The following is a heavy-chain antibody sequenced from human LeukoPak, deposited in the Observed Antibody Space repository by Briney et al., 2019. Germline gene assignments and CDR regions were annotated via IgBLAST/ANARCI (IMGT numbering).Heavy chain of an antibody. V-gene: IGHV3-48*04. D-gene: IGHD2-15*01. J-gene: IGHJ3*01. Sequence: GGSLRLSCAASGFTFNNHSVNWVRQAPGKGLEWVSYIGSSSLIIYYADSIKGRFTISRDNAKNTLYLQMNSLRSEDTAVYYCARGISAVVPRAFDLWGRGTMVTVS. CDR1: GFTFNNHS. CDR3: ARGISAVVPRAFDL. CDR2: IGSSSLII.